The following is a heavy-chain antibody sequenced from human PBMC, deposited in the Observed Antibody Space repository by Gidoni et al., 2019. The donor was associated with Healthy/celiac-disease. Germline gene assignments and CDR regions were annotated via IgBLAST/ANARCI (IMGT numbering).Heavy chain of an antibody. D-gene: IGHD3-16*02. V-gene: IGHV1-2*02. J-gene: IGHJ6*02. CDR1: GYTFTGYY. CDR2: INPNSGGT. CDR3: ARWLITFGGVIVMGYYYGMDV. Sequence: QVQLVQSGAEVQKPGASVKVSCKASGYTFTGYYMHWVRQAPGQGLEWMGWINPNSGGTNYAQKFQGRVTMTRDTSISTAYMELSRLRSDDTAVYYCARWLITFGGVIVMGYYYGMDVWGQGTTVTVSS.